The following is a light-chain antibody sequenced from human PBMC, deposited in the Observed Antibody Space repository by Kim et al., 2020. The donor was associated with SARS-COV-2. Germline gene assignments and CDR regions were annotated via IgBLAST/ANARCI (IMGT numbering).Light chain of an antibody. Sequence: QRGTISCTGRSSSIGAGYDVHWYQQLPGTAPKLLIDGNSHRPSGAPDRFSAFKSGTSASLAINGLQAEDEADYYCQFYDSRLSGPVFGGGTQLTVL. CDR1: SSSIGAGYD. CDR2: GNS. V-gene: IGLV1-40*01. J-gene: IGLJ2*01. CDR3: QFYDSRLSGPV.